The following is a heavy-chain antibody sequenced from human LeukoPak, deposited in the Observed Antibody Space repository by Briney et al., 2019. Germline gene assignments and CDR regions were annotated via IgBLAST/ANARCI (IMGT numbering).Heavy chain of an antibody. Sequence: ASVKVSCKASGFVFTSYGFTWVRQAPGQGLEWMGWISANDGKTHYSEKHQGRVTMSADTVTSTAYMELRSLRSDDTAVYYCARELHVERDDYWGQGTLVTVSS. D-gene: IGHD1-1*01. CDR3: ARELHVERDDY. CDR2: ISANDGKT. J-gene: IGHJ4*02. CDR1: GFVFTSYG. V-gene: IGHV1-18*01.